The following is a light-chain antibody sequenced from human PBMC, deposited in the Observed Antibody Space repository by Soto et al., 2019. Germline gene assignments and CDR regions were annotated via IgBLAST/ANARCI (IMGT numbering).Light chain of an antibody. V-gene: IGKV1-5*03. CDR1: QTISSW. CDR2: KAS. J-gene: IGKJ1*01. Sequence: DIQMTQSPSTLSGPVGDRVTITCRASQTISSWLAWYQQKPGKAPKLLIYKASTLKSGVPSRFSCSGSRTEFIRTIRSLPPDDFGPYYCQQYNSYSEALGQGTKVDIK. CDR3: QQYNSYSEA.